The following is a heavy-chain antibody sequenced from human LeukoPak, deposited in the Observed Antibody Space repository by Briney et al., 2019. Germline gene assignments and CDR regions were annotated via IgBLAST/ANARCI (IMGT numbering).Heavy chain of an antibody. V-gene: IGHV4-59*11. CDR1: GGSISSHY. CDR2: IYYSGST. J-gene: IGHJ6*03. Sequence: SETLSLTCTVSGGSISSHYWSWIRQPPGKGLEWIGYIYYSGSTNYNPSLKSRVTISVDTSKNQFSLKLSSVTAADTAVYYCAGVYCSSTSCSDYYYYMDVWGKGTTVTVSS. D-gene: IGHD2-2*01. CDR3: AGVYCSSTSCSDYYYYMDV.